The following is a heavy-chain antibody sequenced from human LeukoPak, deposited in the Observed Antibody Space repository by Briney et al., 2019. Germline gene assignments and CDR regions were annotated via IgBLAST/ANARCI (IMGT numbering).Heavy chain of an antibody. CDR3: AKVTHLSADDAFDI. V-gene: IGHV3-30*02. CDR1: GFTFSSYG. J-gene: IGHJ3*02. D-gene: IGHD6-25*01. CDR2: IRYDGSNK. Sequence: PGGFLRLSCAASGFTFSSYGMHWVRQAPGKGLEWVAFIRYDGSNKYYADSVKGRFTISRDNSKNTLYLQMNSLRAEDTAVYYCAKVTHLSADDAFDIWGQGTMVTVSS.